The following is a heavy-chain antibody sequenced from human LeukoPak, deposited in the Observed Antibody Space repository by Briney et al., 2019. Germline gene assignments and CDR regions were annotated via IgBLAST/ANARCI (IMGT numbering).Heavy chain of an antibody. Sequence: ASVKVSCKVSGYTLTELSMHWVRQAPGKGLEWMGGFDPEDGETIYAQKFQGRVTMTEDTSTDTAYMELSSLRSEDTAVYYCARGNCSSTSCLLIYWGQGTLVTVSS. CDR2: FDPEDGET. CDR3: ARGNCSSTSCLLIY. CDR1: GYTLTELS. D-gene: IGHD2-2*01. J-gene: IGHJ4*02. V-gene: IGHV1-24*01.